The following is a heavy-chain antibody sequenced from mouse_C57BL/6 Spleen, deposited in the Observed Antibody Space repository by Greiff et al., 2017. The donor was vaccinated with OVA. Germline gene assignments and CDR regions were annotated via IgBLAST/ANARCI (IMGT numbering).Heavy chain of an antibody. CDR2: IRLKSDNYAT. Sequence: DVHLVESGGGLVQPGGSMKLSCVASGFTFSNYWMNWVRQSPEKGLEWVAQIRLKSDNYATHYAESVKGRFTISRDDSKSSVYLQMNNLRAEDTGIYYCTMGFFAYWGQGTLVTVSA. CDR3: TMGFFAY. V-gene: IGHV6-3*01. CDR1: GFTFSNYW. J-gene: IGHJ3*01.